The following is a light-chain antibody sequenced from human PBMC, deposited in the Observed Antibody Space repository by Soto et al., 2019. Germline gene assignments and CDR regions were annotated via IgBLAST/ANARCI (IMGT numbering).Light chain of an antibody. V-gene: IGLV2-23*01. CDR3: CSYAGSSTYVV. Sequence: QSALTQPASVSGSPGQSISISCTGTSSDVGSYNPVSWYQQHPGKAPKLMIYEGSKRPSGVSNRFSGSKSGNTASLTISGLQANDEADYYCCSYAGSSTYVVFGGGTKLTVL. J-gene: IGLJ2*01. CDR1: SSDVGSYNP. CDR2: EGS.